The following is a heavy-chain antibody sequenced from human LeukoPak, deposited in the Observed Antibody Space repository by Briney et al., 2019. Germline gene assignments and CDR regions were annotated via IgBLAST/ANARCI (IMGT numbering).Heavy chain of an antibody. D-gene: IGHD1-14*01. Sequence: GGSLRLSCAASGFTVSDNYVTWVRQAPGKGLEWVSIVYNSDTTSSADSVKGRFTISRDTAKNSLYLEMNSLRDEDTAMYYCVRGDQEASEPAFDYWGQGTLVTVSS. J-gene: IGHJ4*02. CDR1: GFTVSDNY. CDR3: VRGDQEASEPAFDY. V-gene: IGHV3-53*01. CDR2: VYNSDTT.